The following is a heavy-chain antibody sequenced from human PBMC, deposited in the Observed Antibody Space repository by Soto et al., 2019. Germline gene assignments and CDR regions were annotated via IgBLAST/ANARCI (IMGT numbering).Heavy chain of an antibody. D-gene: IGHD2-2*01. CDR3: ARVGYCRSTSCSPFDY. Sequence: QVQLQESGPGLVKPSQTLSLTCTVSGGSISSGGYYWSWIRQHPGKGLEWIGYIYYSGSTYYNPSLKRRVTISVDTSKNQSSPKLSSVTAADTAVYYCARVGYCRSTSCSPFDYWGQGPLVTVSS. CDR1: GGSISSGGYY. J-gene: IGHJ4*02. V-gene: IGHV4-31*03. CDR2: IYYSGST.